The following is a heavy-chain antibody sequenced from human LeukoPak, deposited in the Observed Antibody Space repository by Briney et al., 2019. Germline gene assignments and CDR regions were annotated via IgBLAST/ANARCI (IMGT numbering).Heavy chain of an antibody. CDR3: ASGYDILTGYPY. Sequence: SVKVSCKASGGTFSSYAISWVRQAPGQGLEWMGGIIPIFGTADYAQKFQGRVTITADESTSTAYMELSSLRSEDTAVYYCASGYDILTGYPYWGQGTLVTVSS. CDR2: IIPIFGTA. V-gene: IGHV1-69*13. D-gene: IGHD3-9*01. J-gene: IGHJ4*02. CDR1: GGTFSSYA.